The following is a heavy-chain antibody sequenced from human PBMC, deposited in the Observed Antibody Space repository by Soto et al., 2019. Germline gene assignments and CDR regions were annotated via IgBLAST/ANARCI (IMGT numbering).Heavy chain of an antibody. V-gene: IGHV1-69*04. J-gene: IGHJ4*01. CDR1: GGTFYNYG. Sequence: QDQLLQSGAEVKKPGSSVKVSCKASGGTFYNYGFSWMRQAPGQGLEWMGRIIPVLGVPSYAEKFQGRFTIFADKSTSTVYLDLRNLRSDDTAIYYCASDISFPGIRQSLRRDFCGHGTLVTVSS. CDR3: ASDISFPGIRQSLRRDF. CDR2: IIPVLGVP.